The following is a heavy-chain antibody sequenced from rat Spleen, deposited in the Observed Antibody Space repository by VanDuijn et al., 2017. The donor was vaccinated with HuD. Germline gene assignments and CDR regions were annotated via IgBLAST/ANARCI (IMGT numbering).Heavy chain of an antibody. J-gene: IGHJ2*01. CDR2: INYDDSST. CDR3: TSGYFDY. D-gene: IGHD4-3*01. Sequence: EVQLVESDGGLVQPGRSLNLSCAASGFTFSNYHMPWVRQAPTEGLAWVASINYDDSSTYYGDSVKGRFTISRDNTKSTLYLQMNSLQTEDTAIYFCTSGYFDYGGQGVMVTVSS. CDR1: GFTFSNYH. V-gene: IGHV5-20*01.